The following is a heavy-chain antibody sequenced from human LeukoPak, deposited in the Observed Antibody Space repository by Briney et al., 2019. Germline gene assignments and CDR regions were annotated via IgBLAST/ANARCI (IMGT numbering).Heavy chain of an antibody. CDR2: ISGSGGST. CDR1: GFTFSSYA. CDR3: AKYVFSAYRAFDY. J-gene: IGHJ4*02. Sequence: GGSLRLSCAASGFTFSSYAMSWVRQAPGKGLEWVSAISGSGGSTFYADSVKGRFTISRDDSKNTLYLQMNSLRAEDTAIYYGAKYVFSAYRAFDYWGQGTLVTVSS. V-gene: IGHV3-23*01. D-gene: IGHD3-22*01.